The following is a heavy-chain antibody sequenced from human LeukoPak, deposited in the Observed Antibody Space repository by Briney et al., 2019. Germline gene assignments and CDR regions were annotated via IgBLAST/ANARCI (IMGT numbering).Heavy chain of an antibody. J-gene: IGHJ4*02. Sequence: PGGSLRLSCAASGFTFSSYAMSWVRQAPGKGLEWVSAISGSGGSTYYADSVKGRFTISRDNSKNTLYLQMNSLRAEDTAVYYCTRGRGGNFRFDYWGQGTLVTVSA. CDR3: TRGRGGNFRFDY. V-gene: IGHV3-23*01. CDR1: GFTFSSYA. D-gene: IGHD4-23*01. CDR2: ISGSGGST.